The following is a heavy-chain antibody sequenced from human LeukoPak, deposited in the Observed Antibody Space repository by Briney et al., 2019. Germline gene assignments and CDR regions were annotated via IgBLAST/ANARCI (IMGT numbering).Heavy chain of an antibody. CDR2: IYYSGST. J-gene: IGHJ3*02. CDR3: ARAIVGASEGAFDI. Sequence: SETLSLTCTVSGGSISSSSYYWGWIRQPPGKGLEWIGSIYYSGSTYYNPSLKSRVTISVDTSKNQFSLKLSSVTAADTAVYYCARAIVGASEGAFDIWGQGTMVTVSS. CDR1: GGSISSSSYY. V-gene: IGHV4-39*07. D-gene: IGHD1-26*01.